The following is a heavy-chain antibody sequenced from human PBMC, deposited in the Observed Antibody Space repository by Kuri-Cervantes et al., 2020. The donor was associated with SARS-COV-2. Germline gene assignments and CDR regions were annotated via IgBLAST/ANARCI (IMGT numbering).Heavy chain of an antibody. J-gene: IGHJ4*02. V-gene: IGHV3-73*01. D-gene: IGHD4-17*01. CDR2: VRGKANNYAT. Sequence: GESLKISCEVSGFLFSASAIHWVRQGSGKGLEWVGRVRGKANNYATAYAASVKGRFTISRDDSKNMAYLQMNSLKTEDTAVYYCASFLEGQTVTTAGVFDYWGQGTLVTVSS. CDR3: ASFLEGQTVTTAGVFDY. CDR1: GFLFSASA.